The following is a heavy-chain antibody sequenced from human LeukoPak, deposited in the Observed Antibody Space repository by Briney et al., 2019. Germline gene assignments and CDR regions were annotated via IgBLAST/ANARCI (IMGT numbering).Heavy chain of an antibody. D-gene: IGHD6-13*01. Sequence: GASVKVSCKAIGYISTGNYIHWVRQAPGQGLEWMGRINPISGITNYAQTIQGKVTMTRATSITTGYIELSTLTSEDTAVFYCAREVGYSTSYYGRFDPWGQGTLVTVSS. CDR3: AREVGYSTSYYGRFDP. J-gene: IGHJ5*02. CDR1: GYISTGNY. V-gene: IGHV1-2*06. CDR2: INPISGIT.